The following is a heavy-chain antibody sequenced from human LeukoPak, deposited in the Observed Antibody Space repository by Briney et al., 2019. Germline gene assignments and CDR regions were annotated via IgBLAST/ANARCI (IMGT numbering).Heavy chain of an antibody. CDR3: ARQSRDYYDSSGSSPFDI. J-gene: IGHJ3*02. V-gene: IGHV4-59*08. CDR2: IYYSGST. D-gene: IGHD3-22*01. CDR1: GGSISSYY. Sequence: PSETLSLTCTVSGGSISSYYWSWIRQPPGKGLEWIGYIYYSGSTNYNPSLKSRVTISVDTSKNQFSLKLSSVTAADTAVYYCARQSRDYYDSSGSSPFDIWGQGTMVTVSS.